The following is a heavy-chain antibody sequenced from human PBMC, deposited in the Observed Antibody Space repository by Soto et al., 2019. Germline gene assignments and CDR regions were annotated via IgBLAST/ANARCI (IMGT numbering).Heavy chain of an antibody. J-gene: IGHJ6*02. V-gene: IGHV4-34*01. CDR2: INHSGST. CDR3: ARRGRGSSWYDYYGMDV. Sequence: PSETLSLTCAVYGGSFSGFYWSWIRQPPGKGLEWIGEINHSGSTNYNPSLKSRVTISVDTSKNQFSLKLSSVTAADTAVYYCARRGRGSSWYDYYGMDVWGQGTTVTVSS. CDR1: GGSFSGFY. D-gene: IGHD6-13*01.